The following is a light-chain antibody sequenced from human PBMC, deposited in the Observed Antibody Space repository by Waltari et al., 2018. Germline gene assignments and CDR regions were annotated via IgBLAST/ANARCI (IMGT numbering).Light chain of an antibody. J-gene: IGKJ1*01. CDR2: WAS. Sequence: DFVMTQSPDSLAVSLGERATINCKSSQSLLYSRNNKNYLVWYQQKPGQPPKVLIYWASTREAGGPYRFSGSGAGTDFTLPISSLQAEDVAVYYCQQYYDRPRTFGQGTKVEIK. V-gene: IGKV4-1*01. CDR1: QSLLYSRNNKNY. CDR3: QQYYDRPRT.